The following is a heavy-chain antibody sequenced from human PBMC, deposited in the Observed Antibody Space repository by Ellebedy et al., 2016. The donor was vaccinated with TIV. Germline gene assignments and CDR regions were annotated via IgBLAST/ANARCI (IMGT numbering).Heavy chain of an antibody. Sequence: MPSETLSLTCSVTGYSISSGYYWGWIRQSPGKGLEWIGSIYPDGSTYYSPSLRSRVTISVDTSKNEFSLNLSSVTAADTAVYYCARRNWNFALRTDYFDSWGRGTLVTVSS. CDR3: ARRNWNFALRTDYFDS. CDR1: GYSISSGYY. CDR2: IYPDGST. V-gene: IGHV4-38-2*02. D-gene: IGHD1-7*01. J-gene: IGHJ4*02.